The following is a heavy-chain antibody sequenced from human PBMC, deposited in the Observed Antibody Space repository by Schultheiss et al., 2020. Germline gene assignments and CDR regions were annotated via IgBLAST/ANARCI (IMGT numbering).Heavy chain of an antibody. CDR1: GYTFTSYA. J-gene: IGHJ6*02. Sequence: ASVKVSCKASGYTFTSYAMHWVRQAPGQRLEWMGWINAGNGNTKYSQKFQGRVTITRDTSASTAYMELSSLRSEDTAVYYCARVRQTYDILTRSYYYYGMDVWGQGTTVTVSS. D-gene: IGHD3-9*01. CDR3: ARVRQTYDILTRSYYYYGMDV. V-gene: IGHV1-3*01. CDR2: INAGNGNT.